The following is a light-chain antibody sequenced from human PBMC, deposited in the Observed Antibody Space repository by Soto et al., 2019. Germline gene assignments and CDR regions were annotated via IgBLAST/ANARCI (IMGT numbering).Light chain of an antibody. J-gene: IGKJ1*01. V-gene: IGKV1-5*01. Sequence: DIQVTQSPSTLSASVGDRVTITCRASQSISSWLAWYQQKPGKAPKLLIYAASSLQSGVPSRFSGSGSGTEFTLTISSLQPDDFATYYCQQYNSYWTFGQGTKVDI. CDR2: AAS. CDR1: QSISSW. CDR3: QQYNSYWT.